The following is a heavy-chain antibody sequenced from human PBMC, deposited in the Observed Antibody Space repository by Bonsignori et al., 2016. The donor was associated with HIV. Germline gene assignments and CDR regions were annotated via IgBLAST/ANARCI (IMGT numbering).Heavy chain of an antibody. CDR1: GGFISSSYYY. CDR2: IHYSGTT. CDR3: ARGGGGANHY. V-gene: IGHV4-39*07. J-gene: IGHJ4*02. Sequence: QLQLQESGPGLVKPSETLSLTCTVSGGFISSSYYYWGWIRQPPGKGLEWIATIHYSGTTYYNPSLKSRIIISLDTSNNQFSLNLRSLTAADTAVYYCARGGGGANHYWGQGTLVTVSS. D-gene: IGHD3-16*01.